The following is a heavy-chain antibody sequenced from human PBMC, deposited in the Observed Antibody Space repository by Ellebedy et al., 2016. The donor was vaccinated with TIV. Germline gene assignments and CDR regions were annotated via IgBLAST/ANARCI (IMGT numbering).Heavy chain of an antibody. CDR2: ISGAGDNT. CDR3: VKLDSSGYYYGRLDY. D-gene: IGHD3-22*01. J-gene: IGHJ4*02. Sequence: GESLKISCAASGFTFSSFAMHWVRQAPGKGLEWLSVISGAGDNTYDADSVKGRFTITRDNSKNTLYLQMDRLRAEDTAVYYCVKLDSSGYYYGRLDYWGQGTLVTVSS. CDR1: GFTFSSFA. V-gene: IGHV3-23*01.